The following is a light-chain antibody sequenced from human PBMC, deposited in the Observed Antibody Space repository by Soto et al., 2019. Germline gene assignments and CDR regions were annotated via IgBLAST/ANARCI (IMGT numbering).Light chain of an antibody. V-gene: IGKV2-28*01. J-gene: IGKJ5*01. CDR1: QSLLDSNGNNH. CDR2: LGS. CDR3: MQALQTPRT. Sequence: DIVMTQSPLSLPVSPGEPASISCWASQSLLDSNGNNHLNWFLQRPGQPPQVLIYLGSNRASGVPDRFSGSGSGTDLTLKIRRVEAEDVGVYYCMQALQTPRTFGQGTRLE.